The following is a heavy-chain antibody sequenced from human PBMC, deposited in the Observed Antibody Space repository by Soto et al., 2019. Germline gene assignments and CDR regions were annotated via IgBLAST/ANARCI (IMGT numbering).Heavy chain of an antibody. CDR3: ASIFGAYYDFWSGYYFDY. Sequence: GGSLRLSCAASGFTFSSYWMSWVRQAPGEGLEWVANIKQDGSEKYYVDSVKGRLTISRDNAKNSLHLQMNSLRAEDTAVYYCASIFGAYYDFWSGYYFDYWGQGTLVTVSS. V-gene: IGHV3-7*01. CDR2: IKQDGSEK. CDR1: GFTFSSYW. J-gene: IGHJ4*02. D-gene: IGHD3-3*01.